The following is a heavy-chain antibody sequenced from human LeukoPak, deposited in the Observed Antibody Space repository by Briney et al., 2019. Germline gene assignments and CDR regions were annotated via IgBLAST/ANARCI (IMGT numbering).Heavy chain of an antibody. V-gene: IGHV1-46*01. CDR3: ARRGIAVAGLDY. Sequence: ASVKVSCKASGYTFTSYYMHWVRQAPGQGLEWMGIINPSGGSTSYAQKFQGRVTMTRDTSTSTVYMELSSLRSEDTAVYYCARRGIAVAGLDYWGQGTLVTASS. CDR1: GYTFTSYY. CDR2: INPSGGST. D-gene: IGHD6-19*01. J-gene: IGHJ4*02.